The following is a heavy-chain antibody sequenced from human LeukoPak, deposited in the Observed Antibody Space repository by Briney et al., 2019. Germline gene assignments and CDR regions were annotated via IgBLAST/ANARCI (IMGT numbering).Heavy chain of an antibody. D-gene: IGHD3-22*01. Sequence: GGSLRLSCAASGFTFSSYAMSWVRQAPGKGLEWVSAISGSGGSTYYADSVKGRFTISRDNSKNTLYLQMNSLRAEDTAVYYCAKAPRGYYYDSSGYGWYFDLWGRGTLVTVSS. J-gene: IGHJ2*01. V-gene: IGHV3-23*01. CDR3: AKAPRGYYYDSSGYGWYFDL. CDR2: ISGSGGST. CDR1: GFTFSSYA.